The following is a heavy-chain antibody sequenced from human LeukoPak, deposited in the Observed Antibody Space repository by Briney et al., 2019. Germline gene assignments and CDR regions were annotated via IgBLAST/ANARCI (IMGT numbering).Heavy chain of an antibody. Sequence: GGSLRPSCAASGFTFSSYAMHWVRQAPGKGLEWVAVISYDGSNKYYADSVKGRFTISRDNSKNTLYLQMNSLRAEDTAVYYCARDLAAAGPRALDNWGQGTLVTVSS. CDR3: ARDLAAAGPRALDN. D-gene: IGHD6-13*01. J-gene: IGHJ4*02. CDR2: ISYDGSNK. V-gene: IGHV3-30-3*01. CDR1: GFTFSSYA.